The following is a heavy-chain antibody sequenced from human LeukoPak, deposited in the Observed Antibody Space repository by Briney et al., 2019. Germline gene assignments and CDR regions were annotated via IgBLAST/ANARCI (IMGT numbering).Heavy chain of an antibody. Sequence: ASVKVSCKASGYTFTDYYMHWVRQAPGQGLEWMGWINPNSGGTNYAQKLQGRVTMTTDTSTSTAYMELRSLRSDDTAVYYCARPLSRKQWLVTFDYWGQGTLVTVSS. CDR1: GYTFTDYY. CDR3: ARPLSRKQWLVTFDY. D-gene: IGHD6-19*01. J-gene: IGHJ4*02. CDR2: INPNSGGT. V-gene: IGHV1-2*02.